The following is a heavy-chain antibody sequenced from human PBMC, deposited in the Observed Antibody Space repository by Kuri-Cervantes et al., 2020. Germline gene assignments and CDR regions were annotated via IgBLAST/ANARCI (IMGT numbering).Heavy chain of an antibody. CDR1: GFTFSSYA. CDR3: ARGHKYYYDSSGPHDAFDI. J-gene: IGHJ3*02. D-gene: IGHD3-22*01. V-gene: IGHV3-30-3*01. Sequence: GGSLRLSCAASGFTFSSYAMHWVRQAPGKGLEWVAVISYDGSNKYYADSVKGRFTISRDNSKNTLYLQMNGLRAEDTAVYYCARGHKYYYDSSGPHDAFDIWGQGTMVTVSS. CDR2: ISYDGSNK.